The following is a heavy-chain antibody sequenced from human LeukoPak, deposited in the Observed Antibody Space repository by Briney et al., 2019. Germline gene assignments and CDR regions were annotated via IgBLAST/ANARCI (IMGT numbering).Heavy chain of an antibody. Sequence: PGGSLRLSCAASGFTVSSNYMSWVRQAPGKGLEWGSVIYSGGSTYYADSVKGRFTISRDNSKNTLYLQMNSLRAEDTAVYYCAKPGLPENVDYYYGMDVWGQGTTVTVSS. J-gene: IGHJ6*02. CDR2: IYSGGST. CDR1: GFTVSSNY. D-gene: IGHD1-14*01. CDR3: AKPGLPENVDYYYGMDV. V-gene: IGHV3-53*01.